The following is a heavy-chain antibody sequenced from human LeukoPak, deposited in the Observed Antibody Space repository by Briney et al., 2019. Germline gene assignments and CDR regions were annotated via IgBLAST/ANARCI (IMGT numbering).Heavy chain of an antibody. Sequence: GGSLRLSCAASGFTFSDAYMDWVRQAPGKGLQWVGRIRNKPHSYTTDYAASVKGRFTISRGDSKNSLFQQMNSLKTEDTAVHYCTRVRHGDYFDPWGLGTLVTVSS. D-gene: IGHD4-17*01. J-gene: IGHJ4*02. CDR3: TRVRHGDYFDP. V-gene: IGHV3-72*01. CDR2: IRNKPHSYTT. CDR1: GFTFSDAY.